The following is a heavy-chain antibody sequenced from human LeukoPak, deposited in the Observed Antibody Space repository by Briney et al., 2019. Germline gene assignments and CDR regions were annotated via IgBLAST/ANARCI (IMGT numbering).Heavy chain of an antibody. V-gene: IGHV5-51*01. D-gene: IGHD3-22*01. Sequence: PGESLKISCKGSGYSFTSYWVGWVRQMPGKGLEWMGIIYPGDSDTRYSPSFQGQVTISADKSISTAYLQWSSLKASDTAMYYCARPNYYDSSGYPTYYFDYWGQGTLVTVSS. CDR2: IYPGDSDT. CDR1: GYSFTSYW. J-gene: IGHJ4*02. CDR3: ARPNYYDSSGYPTYYFDY.